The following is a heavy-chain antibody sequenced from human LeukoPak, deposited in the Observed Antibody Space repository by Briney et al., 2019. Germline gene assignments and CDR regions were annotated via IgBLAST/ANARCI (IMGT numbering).Heavy chain of an antibody. CDR2: ISSSDSTI. CDR3: ARTIEMATISYFDY. V-gene: IGHV3-48*03. J-gene: IGHJ4*02. D-gene: IGHD5-24*01. CDR1: GFTFSSYE. Sequence: GGSLRLSCAASGFTFSSYEMNWVRQAPGKGLEWVSYISSSDSTIYYADPVKGRFTISRDNAKNSLYLQTNSLRAGDTAVYYCARTIEMATISYFDYWGQGTLVTVSS.